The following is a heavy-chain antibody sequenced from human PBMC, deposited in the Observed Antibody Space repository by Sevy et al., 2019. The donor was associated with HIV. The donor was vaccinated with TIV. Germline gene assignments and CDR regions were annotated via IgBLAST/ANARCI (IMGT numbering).Heavy chain of an antibody. CDR3: AGHKYSDRSGYYYPVWFDY. CDR1: SGSISSSTYY. D-gene: IGHD3-22*01. CDR2: IFYIGSP. J-gene: IGHJ4*02. V-gene: IGHV4-39*01. Sequence: SETLSLTCTVSSGSISSSTYYWAWIRQPPGKGMEWIGSIFYIGSPYYNPSLQSRLTISVDTCKNQLSLKLSSVTAADTAVYYCAGHKYSDRSGYYYPVWFDYWGRGTLVTVSS.